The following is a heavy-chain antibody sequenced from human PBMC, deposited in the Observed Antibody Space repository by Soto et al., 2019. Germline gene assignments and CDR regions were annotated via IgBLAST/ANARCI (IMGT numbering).Heavy chain of an antibody. D-gene: IGHD7-27*01. CDR3: ATLGLADRNWCAP. CDR1: GFTFSSYA. Sequence: EVQLLESGGGLVQPGGSLRLSCAASGFTFSSYAMSWVRQAPGKGLEWVSGISGSGGSTYYADSVKGRFTISRANSRNTLSLHTNSLRAEDTAVSYCATLGLADRNWCAPWGQGTLVTVSS. V-gene: IGHV3-23*01. J-gene: IGHJ5*02. CDR2: ISGSGGST.